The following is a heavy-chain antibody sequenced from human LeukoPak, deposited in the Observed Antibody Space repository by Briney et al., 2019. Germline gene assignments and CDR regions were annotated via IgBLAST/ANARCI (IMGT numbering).Heavy chain of an antibody. D-gene: IGHD3-3*01. Sequence: ASVKVSCKASGYTFTSYGISWVRQAPGQGLEWMGWISDNNRNTNYAQNFQGRVTVTRDTSINTVYMELRNVTSDDTAVYYCARDQHDFQSGYYASFDYWGQGTLVTVSS. CDR2: ISDNNRNT. CDR1: GYTFTSYG. J-gene: IGHJ4*02. CDR3: ARDQHDFQSGYYASFDY. V-gene: IGHV1-18*01.